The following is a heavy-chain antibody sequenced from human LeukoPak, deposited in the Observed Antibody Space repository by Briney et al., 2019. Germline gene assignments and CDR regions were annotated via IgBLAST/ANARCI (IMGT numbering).Heavy chain of an antibody. J-gene: IGHJ5*02. CDR3: ARYNYDFWSGYSKWFDP. CDR1: GESLSNYY. V-gene: IGHV4-34*01. CDR2: INHYGST. Sequence: SETLSLTCAVYGESLSNYYWSWIRQPPGKGLEWIGEINHYGSTNYNPSLKSRITISVDTSKNQFSLKLSSVTAADTAVYYCARYNYDFWSGYSKWFDPWGQGTLVTVSS. D-gene: IGHD3-3*01.